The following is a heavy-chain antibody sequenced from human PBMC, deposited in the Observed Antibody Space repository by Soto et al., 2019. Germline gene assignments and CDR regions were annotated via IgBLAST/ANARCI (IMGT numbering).Heavy chain of an antibody. V-gene: IGHV4-30-2*01. CDR1: GGSIRSGGYS. D-gene: IGHD2-2*03. J-gene: IGHJ6*02. Sequence: QLQLQESGSGLVKPSQTLSLTCAVSGGSIRSGGYSWSWIRQPPGKGLEWIGYIYQSGSTYYNPSLKSRVTISVDRSKNQFSLKLSSVTVADTAVYYCARNGFDYYYGMDVWGQGTTFTVSS. CDR3: ARNGFDYYYGMDV. CDR2: IYQSGST.